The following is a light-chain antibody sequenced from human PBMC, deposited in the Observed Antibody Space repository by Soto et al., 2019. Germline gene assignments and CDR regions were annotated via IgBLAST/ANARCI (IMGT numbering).Light chain of an antibody. V-gene: IGKV1-27*01. J-gene: IGKJ1*01. CDR1: QDIANY. CDR2: AAI. Sequence: DIQMTQSPSSLSASVGDRVTITCRASQDIANYLAWYQQKPGKVPKLLIYAAITLQSGVPSRFSGSGSGTDFTLTISSLQPEDVATYYCQQYNSFWTFGQGTKVDIK. CDR3: QQYNSFWT.